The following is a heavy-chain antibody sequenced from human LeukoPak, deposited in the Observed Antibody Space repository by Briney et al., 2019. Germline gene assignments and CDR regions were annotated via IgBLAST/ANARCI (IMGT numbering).Heavy chain of an antibody. D-gene: IGHD3-10*01. CDR1: GITLSNYA. Sequence: GGSLRLSCAVSGITLSNYAMSWVRQAPGKGLEWVAGISGSGGGTNYADSVKGRFTISRGNPKNTLYLQMNNLRADDTAVYFCAKRGVVVRVILVGFHKEAYYFDSWGQGALVTVSS. CDR3: AKRGVVVRVILVGFHKEAYYFDS. V-gene: IGHV3-23*01. J-gene: IGHJ4*02. CDR2: ISGSGGGT.